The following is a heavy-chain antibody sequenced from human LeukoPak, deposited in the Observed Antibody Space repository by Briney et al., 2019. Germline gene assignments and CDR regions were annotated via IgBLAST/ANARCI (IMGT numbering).Heavy chain of an antibody. CDR3: ARLRHSGGWQDWYFDL. CDR1: GFTVSSNY. Sequence: GGSLRLSCAASGFTVSSNYMSWVRQTPGKGLEWASVIYSGGSTYYADSVKGRFTISRDNSKNMLYLQMNSLRAEDTAVYYCARLRHSGGWQDWYFDLWGRDTLVTVSS. J-gene: IGHJ2*01. V-gene: IGHV3-53*01. CDR2: IYSGGST. D-gene: IGHD6-19*01.